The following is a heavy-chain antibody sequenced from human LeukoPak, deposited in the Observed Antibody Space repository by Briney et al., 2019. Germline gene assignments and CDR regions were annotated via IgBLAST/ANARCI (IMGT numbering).Heavy chain of an antibody. D-gene: IGHD2-15*01. J-gene: IGHJ4*02. CDR3: ARGAPQEYCSGGSCPYFDY. Sequence: ASVKVSCKASGYTFTSYDFNWVRQATGQGLEWMGWMNPNSGNTGYAQKFQGRVTMTRNTSISTAYMEVSSLRSEDTAVYYCARGAPQEYCSGGSCPYFDYWGQGTLVIVSS. V-gene: IGHV1-8*01. CDR1: GYTFTSYD. CDR2: MNPNSGNT.